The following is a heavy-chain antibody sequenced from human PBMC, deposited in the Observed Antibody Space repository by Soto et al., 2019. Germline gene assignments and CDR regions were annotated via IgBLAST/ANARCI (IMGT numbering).Heavy chain of an antibody. CDR3: ARRPYILTGYYYYYYMDV. CDR2: ISAYNGNT. D-gene: IGHD3-9*01. Sequence: ASVKVSCAASGYTFTSYGISWVRQAPGQGLEWMGWISAYNGNTNYAQKLQGRVTMTTDTSTSTAYMELRSLRSDDTAVYYCARRPYILTGYYYYYYMDVWGKGTTVTVSS. CDR1: GYTFTSYG. J-gene: IGHJ6*03. V-gene: IGHV1-18*01.